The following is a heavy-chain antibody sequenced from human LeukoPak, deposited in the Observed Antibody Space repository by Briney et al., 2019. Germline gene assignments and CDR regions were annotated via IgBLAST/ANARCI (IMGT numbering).Heavy chain of an antibody. V-gene: IGHV4-59*01. D-gene: IGHD3-16*02. CDR2: ISYSGST. CDR3: ARVGGIYDYVWGSYRHDPFDI. J-gene: IGHJ3*02. CDR1: GGSISSYY. Sequence: SETLSLTCTVSGGSISSYYWSWIGQPPGKGLEWIGYISYSGSTNFNPSLKSRVTISVDTSKNQFSLKLSSVTAADTAVYYCARVGGIYDYVWGSYRHDPFDIWGQGTMVAVSS.